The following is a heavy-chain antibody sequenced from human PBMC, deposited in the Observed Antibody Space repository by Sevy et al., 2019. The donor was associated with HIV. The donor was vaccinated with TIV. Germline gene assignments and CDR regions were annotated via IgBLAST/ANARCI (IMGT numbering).Heavy chain of an antibody. CDR3: GKADPAAAWTGAFDV. D-gene: IGHD6-13*01. CDR1: GFTFSSFH. V-gene: IGHV3-23*01. J-gene: IGHJ3*01. CDR2: IRNSNT. Sequence: GGSLRLSCAASGFTFSSFHMTWVRQAPGKGLEWVSTIRNSNTFYADSVKGRFTISMDNSKNTLGLQMNILRAEEKAINYCGKADPAAAWTGAFDVWGQGTMVTVSS.